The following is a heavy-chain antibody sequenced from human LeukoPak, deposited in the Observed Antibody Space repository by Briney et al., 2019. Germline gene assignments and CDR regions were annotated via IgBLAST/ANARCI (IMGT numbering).Heavy chain of an antibody. CDR1: GGSISSYY. Sequence: SETLSLTCTVSGGSISSYYWSWIRQPPGKGLEWIGYIYYSGSTNYNPSLKSRVTISVDTSKNQFSLKLSSVTAADTAVYYCARDLRWGIWHWGQGTLVTVSS. V-gene: IGHV4-59*01. CDR3: ARDLRWGIWH. D-gene: IGHD3-16*01. CDR2: IYYSGST. J-gene: IGHJ4*02.